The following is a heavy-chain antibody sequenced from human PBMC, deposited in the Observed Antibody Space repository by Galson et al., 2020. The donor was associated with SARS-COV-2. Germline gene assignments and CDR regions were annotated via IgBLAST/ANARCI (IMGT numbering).Heavy chain of an antibody. D-gene: IGHD3-22*01. J-gene: IGHJ4*02. V-gene: IGHV3-30-3*01. CDR3: AREDDTTGYYYVVFDFDY. CDR2: ISADGNNK. CDR1: GFTFSSYA. Sequence: GGSLRLSCAVSGFTFSSYAMHWVRQAPGKGLEWVTGISADGNNKNYADSVKGRFTISRDNSKNTLFLQMDSLRPEDTSVYYCAREDDTTGYYYVVFDFDYWGQGTPVTVSS.